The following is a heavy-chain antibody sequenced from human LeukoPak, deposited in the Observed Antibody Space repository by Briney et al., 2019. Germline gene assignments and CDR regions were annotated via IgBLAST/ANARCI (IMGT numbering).Heavy chain of an antibody. D-gene: IGHD1-1*01. CDR2: ISSSSSYI. J-gene: IGHJ4*02. CDR3: ARERQLERLAFGKEGSAFDY. CDR1: GFTFSSYS. V-gene: IGHV3-21*01. Sequence: PGGSLRLSCAASGFTFSSYSMNWVRQAPGKGLEWASSISSSSSYIYYADSVKGRFTISRDNAKNSLYLQMNRLRAEDTAVYYCARERQLERLAFGKEGSAFDYWGQGTLVTVSS.